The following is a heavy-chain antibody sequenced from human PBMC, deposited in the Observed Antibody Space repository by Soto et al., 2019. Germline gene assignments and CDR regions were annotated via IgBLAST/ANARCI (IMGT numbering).Heavy chain of an antibody. CDR1: GGSISRYY. CDR3: ARMAGPWYFDL. CDR2: INHSGSS. V-gene: IGHV4-59*04. J-gene: IGHJ2*01. D-gene: IGHD2-8*01. Sequence: SETLSLTCTVSGGSISRYYWSWTRQPPGKGLEWIVYINHSGSSNYNPPLKSRVTMSLDTSRNQFSLSLNSVTAADTAVYYCARMAGPWYFDLWGRGTLVTVSS.